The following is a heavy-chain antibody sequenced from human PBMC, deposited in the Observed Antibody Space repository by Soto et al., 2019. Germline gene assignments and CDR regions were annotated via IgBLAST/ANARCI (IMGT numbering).Heavy chain of an antibody. CDR1: GESFRGYS. Sequence: PSQTLSLTCAVYGESFRGYSWSWIRQPPGKGLEWIGEINHSGSTNYNPSLKSRVTISADTSKNQFSLNLSSVTAADTVVYYCAKTSFYDSSLYYPHWGPGTLVTGSS. CDR3: AKTSFYDSSLYYPH. V-gene: IGHV4-34*01. J-gene: IGHJ4*02. D-gene: IGHD3-22*01. CDR2: INHSGST.